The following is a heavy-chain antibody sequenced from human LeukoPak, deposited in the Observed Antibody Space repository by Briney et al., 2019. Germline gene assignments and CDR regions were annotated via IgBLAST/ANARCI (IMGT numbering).Heavy chain of an antibody. CDR1: GFTFSSYS. CDR2: ISSSSSTI. Sequence: QPGGSLRLSCAASGFTFSSYSMNWVRQAPGKGLEWVSYISSSSSTIYYADSVKGRFTISRDNAKNSLYLQMNSLRDEDTAVYYCARDSVSGDYLWYYYYGMDVWGQGTTVTVSS. V-gene: IGHV3-48*02. J-gene: IGHJ6*02. CDR3: ARDSVSGDYLWYYYYGMDV. D-gene: IGHD4-17*01.